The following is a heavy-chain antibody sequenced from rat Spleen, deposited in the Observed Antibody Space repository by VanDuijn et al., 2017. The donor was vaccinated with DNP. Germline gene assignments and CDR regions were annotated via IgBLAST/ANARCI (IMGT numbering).Heavy chain of an antibody. CDR3: TRTYCKYGNWFPY. J-gene: IGHJ3*01. D-gene: IGHD2-6*01. CDR1: GFTFSDYN. CDR2: ITYDGSTS. Sequence: EVQLVESGGGLVQPGRSLKLSCAASGFTFSDYNMAWVRQAPQRGLEWVATITYDGSTSSSRDSVTGRFTNSRDNAKTTLYLQMDSLRSEDTATYYWTRTYCKYGNWFPYWGQGTLVTVSS. V-gene: IGHV5-7*01.